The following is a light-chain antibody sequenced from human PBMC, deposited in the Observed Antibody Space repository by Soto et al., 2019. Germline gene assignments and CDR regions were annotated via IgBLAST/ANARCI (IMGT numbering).Light chain of an antibody. J-gene: IGKJ3*01. CDR3: PQYSSTPPAVT. Sequence: DIVMTQSPDSLAVSLGERATINCKSSQSVLKSSNNETYLTWYQQKPGHPPKLLIYWASTRESGVPDRFSGSGSGTDFTLTISSLQAEDVAVYYCPQYSSTPPAVTFGPGTKVDI. CDR2: WAS. V-gene: IGKV4-1*01. CDR1: QSVLKSSNNETY.